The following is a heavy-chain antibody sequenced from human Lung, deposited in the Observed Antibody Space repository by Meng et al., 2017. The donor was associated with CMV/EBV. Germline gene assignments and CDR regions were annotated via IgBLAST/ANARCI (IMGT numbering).Heavy chain of an antibody. D-gene: IGHD4-23*01. CDR3: AKDVPVVAI. J-gene: IGHJ4*02. Sequence: GGSLRLSCAASGFSFTEYGMHWVRQTPDKGLEWVAVIRMDESDKFYGASVKGRFTISRDMSSKTLSLQMNSLRTDDTGVYYCAKDVPVVAIWGQGTLVTFSS. V-gene: IGHV3-30*02. CDR1: GFSFTEYG. CDR2: IRMDESDK.